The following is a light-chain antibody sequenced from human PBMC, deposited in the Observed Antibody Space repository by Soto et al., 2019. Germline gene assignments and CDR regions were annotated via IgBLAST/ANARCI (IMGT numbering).Light chain of an antibody. J-gene: IGLJ1*01. CDR2: EVS. Sequence: QSALTQPASVSGSPGQSITISCTGTSSDVGGYNYVSWYQQHPGKAPKLMIYEVSNRPSGVSNRFSGSKSGNTASLTISGLQAEDEADYYCSSYTSSSSYVFGTVTNVTVL. CDR1: SSDVGGYNY. CDR3: SSYTSSSSYV. V-gene: IGLV2-14*01.